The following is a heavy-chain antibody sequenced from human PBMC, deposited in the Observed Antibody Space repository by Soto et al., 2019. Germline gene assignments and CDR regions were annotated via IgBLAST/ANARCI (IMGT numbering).Heavy chain of an antibody. Sequence: QLQLVQSGAEVKKPRSSVKVSCKASGGFVRSDPISWVRQAPGQGPEWIGGIIPVFGSPTYAEKFQGRVAITAGESSRTAYLELTSLKSEETAVYFCAKGGGQWDLHLWGQGTQVTVSS. D-gene: IGHD1-26*01. V-gene: IGHV1-69*01. J-gene: IGHJ4*02. CDR1: GGFVRSDP. CDR3: AKGGGQWDLHL. CDR2: IIPVFGSP.